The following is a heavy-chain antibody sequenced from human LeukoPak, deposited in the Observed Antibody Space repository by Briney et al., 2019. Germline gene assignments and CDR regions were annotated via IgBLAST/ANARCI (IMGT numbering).Heavy chain of an antibody. Sequence: PGGSLRLSCAASGFTVSSNYMSWVRQAPGKGLEWVSVIYSGGSTYYADSVKGRFTISRDNSKNTLYLQMNSLRAEDTAVYYCARDLDYSDNSGIFDYWGQGTLVTVSS. V-gene: IGHV3-66*01. CDR3: ARDLDYSDNSGIFDY. CDR2: IYSGGST. D-gene: IGHD4-23*01. J-gene: IGHJ4*02. CDR1: GFTVSSNY.